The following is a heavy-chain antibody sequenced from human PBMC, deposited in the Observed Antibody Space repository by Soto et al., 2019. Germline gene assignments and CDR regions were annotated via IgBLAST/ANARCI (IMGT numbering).Heavy chain of an antibody. V-gene: IGHV3-11*06. Sequence: AGGSLRLSCAASGFTFSDYYMSWIRQAPGKGLEWVSYISSSSSYTNYADSVKGRFTISRDNAKNSLYLQMNSLRAEDTAVYYCARDDYGDPTPYYYYGMDVWGQGTTVTVSS. CDR1: GFTFSDYY. D-gene: IGHD4-17*01. CDR3: ARDDYGDPTPYYYYGMDV. CDR2: ISSSSSYT. J-gene: IGHJ6*02.